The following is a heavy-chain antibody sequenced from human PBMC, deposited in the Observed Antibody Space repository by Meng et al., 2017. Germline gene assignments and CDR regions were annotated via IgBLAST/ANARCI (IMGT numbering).Heavy chain of an antibody. D-gene: IGHD3-16*01. CDR1: GGSVTVGSHY. CDR2: IDYGGST. Sequence: QVQLQESGPGLVRPSETLSLTCPVSGGSVTVGSHYWSWIRQPPGKGLEWIGYIDYGGSTSYNPSLRSRVTISVDTSNNQFSLKLSSVTAADTAVSYCARTRGDYYFDYWGQGTLVTVSS. J-gene: IGHJ4*02. CDR3: ARTRGDYYFDY. V-gene: IGHV4-61*01.